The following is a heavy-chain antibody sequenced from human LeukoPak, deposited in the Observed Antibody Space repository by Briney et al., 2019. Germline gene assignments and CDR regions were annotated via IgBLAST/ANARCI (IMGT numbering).Heavy chain of an antibody. CDR3: AAVGGNSVGDAFDI. V-gene: IGHV4-39*07. Sequence: SETLSLTCTVSGGSIISNSYYWGWIRQPPGKGLEWIGSIYYTGSTYYNPSLKSRVTISVDTSKNQFSLKLSSVTAADTAVYYCAAVGGNSVGDAFDIWGQGTMVTVSS. D-gene: IGHD4-23*01. J-gene: IGHJ3*02. CDR1: GGSIISNSYY. CDR2: IYYTGST.